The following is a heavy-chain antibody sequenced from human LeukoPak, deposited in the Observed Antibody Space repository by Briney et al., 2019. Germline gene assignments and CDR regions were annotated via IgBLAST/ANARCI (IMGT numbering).Heavy chain of an antibody. CDR2: IYYSGST. Sequence: SQTLSLTCTVSGGSISSGDDYWRWLRQPPGTGLEWIGYIYYSGSTYYNPSLKSRVTISVDTSKNQFSLKLSSVTAADTAVYYCARVIAAAAYFDYWGQGTLVTVSS. D-gene: IGHD6-13*01. CDR3: ARVIAAAAYFDY. V-gene: IGHV4-30-4*01. J-gene: IGHJ4*02. CDR1: GGSISSGDDY.